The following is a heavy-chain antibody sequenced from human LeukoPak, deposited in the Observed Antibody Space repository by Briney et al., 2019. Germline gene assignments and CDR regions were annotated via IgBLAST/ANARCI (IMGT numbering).Heavy chain of an antibody. CDR2: INWKSNHI. CDR1: GFTFDDYA. Sequence: GGSLRLSCVASGFTFDDYAMHWVRQAPGKGLEWVSGINWKSNHIGYADSVKGRFTTSRDNAKNSLYLQMNSLRSEDTALYYCATDLRGYNYALDYWGQGTPVTVSS. CDR3: ATDLRGYNYALDY. J-gene: IGHJ4*02. D-gene: IGHD5-24*01. V-gene: IGHV3-9*01.